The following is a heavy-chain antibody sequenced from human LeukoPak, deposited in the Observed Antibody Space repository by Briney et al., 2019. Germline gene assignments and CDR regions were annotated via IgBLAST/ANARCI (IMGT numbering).Heavy chain of an antibody. D-gene: IGHD2-2*02. Sequence: PGGSLRLSCAASGFTFSSYAMHWVRQAPGKGLEWVAVISYDGSNKYYADSVKGRFTISRDNSKNTLYLQMNSLRAEDTAVYYCARDQGDIVVVPAAIIPWFDPWGQGTLVTVSS. CDR2: ISYDGSNK. CDR3: ARDQGDIVVVPAAIIPWFDP. J-gene: IGHJ5*02. CDR1: GFTFSSYA. V-gene: IGHV3-30-3*01.